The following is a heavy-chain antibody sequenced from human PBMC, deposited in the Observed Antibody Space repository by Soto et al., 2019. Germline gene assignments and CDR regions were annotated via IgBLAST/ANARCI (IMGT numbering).Heavy chain of an antibody. Sequence: TSETLSLTCTVSGGSVSNANNYCSWIRQPPGKGLEWIGYLDYSGSTNYNPSLKSRVTISVDTSMNQFSLKLTSMTAADTAVYYCARGVRLCSGGSCWGGWFDPWGQGTLVTVSS. CDR2: LDYSGST. V-gene: IGHV4-61*01. CDR3: ARGVRLCSGGSCWGGWFDP. J-gene: IGHJ5*02. D-gene: IGHD2-15*01. CDR1: GGSVSNANNY.